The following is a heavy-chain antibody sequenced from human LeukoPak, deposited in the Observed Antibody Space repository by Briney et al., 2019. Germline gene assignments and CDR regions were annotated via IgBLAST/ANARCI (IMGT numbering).Heavy chain of an antibody. Sequence: GESLKISCTNSGYTFTTYWIGWVRQMPDNGLEWMGIIYPGDSDTKYSPSFQGQATISADKSISTAYLQWSSLKASDTAMYYCARRDPAGSYLDYWGQGTLVTVSS. V-gene: IGHV5-51*01. D-gene: IGHD1-26*01. J-gene: IGHJ4*02. CDR3: ARRDPAGSYLDY. CDR1: GYTFTTYW. CDR2: IYPGDSDT.